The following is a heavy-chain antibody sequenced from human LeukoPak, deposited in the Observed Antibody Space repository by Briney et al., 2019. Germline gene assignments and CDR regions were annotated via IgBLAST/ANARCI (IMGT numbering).Heavy chain of an antibody. D-gene: IGHD6-19*01. CDR1: GGSISTYS. V-gene: IGHV4-59*01. J-gene: IGHJ5*02. Sequence: PSGTLSLTCTVSGGSISTYSWTWIRQPPGKGLEWIGNIYYSGSTNYNPSLKSRVTISIDTSKNQFSLKVSSVTAADTAVYYCARAHSSGWPHMFDPWGQGTLVTVPS. CDR3: ARAHSSGWPHMFDP. CDR2: IYYSGST.